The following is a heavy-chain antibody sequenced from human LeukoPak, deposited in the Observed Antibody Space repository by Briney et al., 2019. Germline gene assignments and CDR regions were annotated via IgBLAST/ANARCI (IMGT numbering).Heavy chain of an antibody. CDR3: AGSYGFAYYYYMDV. D-gene: IGHD1-26*01. V-gene: IGHV4-61*01. CDR1: GYSISSGYY. CDR2: IYYSGST. J-gene: IGHJ6*03. Sequence: PSETLSLTCTVSGYSISSGYYWSWIRQPPGKGLEWIGYIYYSGSTNYNPSLKSRVTISVDTSKNQFSLKLSSVTAADTAVYYCAGSYGFAYYYYMDVWGKGTTVTVSS.